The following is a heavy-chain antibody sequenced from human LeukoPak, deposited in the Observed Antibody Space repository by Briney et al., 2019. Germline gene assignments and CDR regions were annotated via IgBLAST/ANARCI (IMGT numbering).Heavy chain of an antibody. CDR2: ISSSSSCI. V-gene: IGHV3-21*01. J-gene: IGHJ4*02. CDR1: GFTFSSYS. D-gene: IGHD2-8*01. CDR3: ARGPTDIVLIVYAIGGFDY. Sequence: GGSLRLSCAASGFTFSSYSMNWVRQAPGKGLEWVSSISSSSSCIYYADSVKGRFTISRDNAKNSLYLQMNSLRAEDTAVYYCARGPTDIVLIVYAIGGFDYWGQGTLVTVSS.